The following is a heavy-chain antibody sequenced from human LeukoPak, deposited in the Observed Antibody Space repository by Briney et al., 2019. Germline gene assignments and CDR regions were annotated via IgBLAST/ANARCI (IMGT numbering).Heavy chain of an antibody. CDR3: ARDVPSGDIVVVPAAKAFDP. J-gene: IGHJ5*02. Sequence: EGSLRLSCAASGFTFSSYWMSWVRQAPGKGLEWVANIKQDGSEKYYVDSVKGRFTISRDNAKNSLYLQMNSLRAEDTAVYYCARDVPSGDIVVVPAAKAFDPWGQGTLVTVSS. D-gene: IGHD2-2*01. V-gene: IGHV3-7*01. CDR1: GFTFSSYW. CDR2: IKQDGSEK.